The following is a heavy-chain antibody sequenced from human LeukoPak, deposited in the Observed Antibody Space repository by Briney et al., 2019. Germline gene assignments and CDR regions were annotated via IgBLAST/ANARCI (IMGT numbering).Heavy chain of an antibody. J-gene: IGHJ4*02. D-gene: IGHD1-1*01. Sequence: GGSLRLSCTASGFTFGDYAVSWIRQAPGKGLVWVGFIRSKAYGETADYAASVKGRFTISRDDSKAIAYLQMNSLKTEDTAVYHCTRDRGAYNLYDYWGQGTLVTVSS. V-gene: IGHV3-49*03. CDR2: IRSKAYGETA. CDR3: TRDRGAYNLYDY. CDR1: GFTFGDYA.